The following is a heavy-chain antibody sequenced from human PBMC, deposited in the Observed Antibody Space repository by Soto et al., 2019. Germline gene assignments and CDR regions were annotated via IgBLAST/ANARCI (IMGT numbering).Heavy chain of an antibody. V-gene: IGHV3-9*01. Sequence: PGGSLRLSCAASGFTFDDYAMHWVRQAPGKGLAWVSGISWNSGSIGYADSVKGRFTISRDNAKNSLYLQMNSLRAEDTALYYCAKEGATYYYDSSGYYRDWYFDLWGRGTLVTVSS. CDR2: ISWNSGSI. CDR3: AKEGATYYYDSSGYYRDWYFDL. CDR1: GFTFDDYA. D-gene: IGHD3-22*01. J-gene: IGHJ2*01.